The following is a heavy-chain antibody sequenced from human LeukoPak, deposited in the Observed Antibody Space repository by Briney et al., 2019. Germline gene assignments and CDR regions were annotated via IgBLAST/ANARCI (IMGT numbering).Heavy chain of an antibody. V-gene: IGHV3-30*18. CDR1: GFTFSSYG. J-gene: IGHJ6*02. Sequence: GGSLRLSCAASGFTFSSYGMHWVRQAPGKGLEWVAVISYDGSNKYCADSVKGRFTISRDNSKNTLYLQMNSLRAEDTAVYYCAKDEGITIFGVVYYYYGMDVWGQGTTVTVSS. D-gene: IGHD3-3*01. CDR2: ISYDGSNK. CDR3: AKDEGITIFGVVYYYYGMDV.